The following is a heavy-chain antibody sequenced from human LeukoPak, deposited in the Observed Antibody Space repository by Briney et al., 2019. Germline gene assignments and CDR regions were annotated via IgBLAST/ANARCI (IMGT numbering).Heavy chain of an antibody. J-gene: IGHJ4*02. CDR2: IRSKAYGGTT. V-gene: IGHV3-49*04. CDR1: GFTFGDYA. CDR3: TRNIWGPLAARPSASRSERYYFDY. D-gene: IGHD6-6*01. Sequence: PGRSLRLSCTASGFTFGDYAMSWVRQAPGKGLEWVGFIRSKAYGGTTEYAASVKGRFTISRDDSKSIAYLQMNSLKTEDTAVYYCTRNIWGPLAARPSASRSERYYFDYWGQGTLVTVSS.